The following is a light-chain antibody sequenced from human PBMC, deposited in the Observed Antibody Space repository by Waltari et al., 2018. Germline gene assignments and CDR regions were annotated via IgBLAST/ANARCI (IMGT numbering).Light chain of an antibody. Sequence: DIVVTQSPNSLAVSLGERATINCKSSQSFLYSSDSKNYLAWYQQKPGQPPQLRSSGAAVRESGVPDRFSGSGSGTDFTLPISSLQAADVAVYYCQQYYSTPLTFGGGTKVEIK. V-gene: IGKV4-1*01. CDR2: GAA. J-gene: IGKJ4*01. CDR3: QQYYSTPLT. CDR1: QSFLYSSDSKNY.